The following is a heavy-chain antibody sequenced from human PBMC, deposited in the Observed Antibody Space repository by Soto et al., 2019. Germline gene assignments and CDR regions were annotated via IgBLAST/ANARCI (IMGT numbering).Heavy chain of an antibody. Sequence: AAAKVSFKSSRYPFTRYGISMVRQAPGQGLERMGSISAYNGNTNYAQKLQGRVTMPTDTSTSTAYMELRSLRSDDTAVYYCAREVQGGIQLYYYYYGMAVWGQGTTVTVS. J-gene: IGHJ6*02. V-gene: IGHV1-18*01. D-gene: IGHD2-2*01. CDR3: AREVQGGIQLYYYYYGMAV. CDR2: ISAYNGNT. CDR1: RYPFTRYG.